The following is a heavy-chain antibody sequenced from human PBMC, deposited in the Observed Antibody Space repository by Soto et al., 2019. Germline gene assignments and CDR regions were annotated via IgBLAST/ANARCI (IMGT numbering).Heavy chain of an antibody. CDR2: SYHSGST. D-gene: IGHD4-17*01. CDR1: GGSISSSNW. Sequence: QVQLQESGPGLVKPSGTLSLTCAVSGGSISSSNWWSWVPQPPGKGLEWIGESYHSGSTNYNPSLKTRVTISVDKSKNQYSLTLSSVPAADTAVHYCARVWTTVTNWFDPWGQGTLVTVSS. J-gene: IGHJ5*02. CDR3: ARVWTTVTNWFDP. V-gene: IGHV4-4*02.